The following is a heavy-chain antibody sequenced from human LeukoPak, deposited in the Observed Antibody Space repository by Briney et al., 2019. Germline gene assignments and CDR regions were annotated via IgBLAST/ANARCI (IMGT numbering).Heavy chain of an antibody. D-gene: IGHD1-26*01. Sequence: GRPLRLSCAASRFLFSNYFMHWVRQPPGKGLEWVAVLAHDGSQPYFSASVKGRFNISRDNSKNTLYLQMSSLRADDTAVYFCAKDGGSNSYWYFDLWGRGTLVTVSS. J-gene: IGHJ2*01. V-gene: IGHV3-30*04. CDR2: LAHDGSQP. CDR3: AKDGGSNSYWYFDL. CDR1: RFLFSNYF.